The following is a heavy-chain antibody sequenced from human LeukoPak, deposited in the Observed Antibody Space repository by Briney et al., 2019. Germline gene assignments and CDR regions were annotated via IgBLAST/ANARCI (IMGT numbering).Heavy chain of an antibody. Sequence: SETLSLTCTVSGGSISSGGYFWSWIRQHPGKGLEWIGYMHNSENADYNPSLKSRVTISVDTSKNQISLKLSSVTAADTAVYSCARWGGGRLAAFDYWGPGTLVTVSS. CDR2: MHNSENA. J-gene: IGHJ4*02. CDR1: GGSISSGGYF. CDR3: ARWGGGRLAAFDY. V-gene: IGHV4-31*03. D-gene: IGHD2-15*01.